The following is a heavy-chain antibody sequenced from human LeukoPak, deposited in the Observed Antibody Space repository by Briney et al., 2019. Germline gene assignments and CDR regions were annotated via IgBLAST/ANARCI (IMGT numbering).Heavy chain of an antibody. D-gene: IGHD3-10*01. J-gene: IGHJ5*02. CDR1: GFTFSSYA. Sequence: PGGSLRLSCAASGFTFSSYAMNWVRQAPGKGLEWVSSISGSGGSTYYADSVKGRFTISRDNSKNTLYLQMNSLRAEDTAVYYCAKDPKTNYGSGSYYSPNNWFDPWGQGTLVTVSS. CDR2: ISGSGGST. V-gene: IGHV3-23*01. CDR3: AKDPKTNYGSGSYYSPNNWFDP.